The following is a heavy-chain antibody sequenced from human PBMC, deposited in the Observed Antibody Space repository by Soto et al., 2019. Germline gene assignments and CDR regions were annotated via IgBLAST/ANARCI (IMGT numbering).Heavy chain of an antibody. V-gene: IGHV1-46*03. Sequence: ASVKVSCKASGYTFTSYYMHWVRQAPGQGLEWMGIINPSGGSTSYAQKFQGRVTMTRDTSTSTVYMELSSLRSEDTAVYYCTRGIVYYGSGSYYAYYYYGMDVWGQGTTVTVSS. CDR1: GYTFTSYY. D-gene: IGHD3-10*01. J-gene: IGHJ6*02. CDR2: INPSGGST. CDR3: TRGIVYYGSGSYYAYYYYGMDV.